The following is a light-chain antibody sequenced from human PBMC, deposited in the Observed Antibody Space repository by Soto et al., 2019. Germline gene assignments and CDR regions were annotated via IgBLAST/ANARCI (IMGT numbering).Light chain of an antibody. J-gene: IGLJ1*01. V-gene: IGLV1-47*02. CDR2: SNT. Sequence: QSALTQPPSPSRTPGQRVTNSCSGSSSNIGSNYVYWYQQLPGTAPKLLIYSNTQRPSGVPDRFSGSTSGPSAPPATSGLRSECEADYYCASWDDSLSKVFGTGTKVTVL. CDR1: SSNIGSNY. CDR3: ASWDDSLSKV.